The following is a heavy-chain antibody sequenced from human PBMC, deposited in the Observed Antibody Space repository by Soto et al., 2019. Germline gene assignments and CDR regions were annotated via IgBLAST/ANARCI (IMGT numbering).Heavy chain of an antibody. CDR3: AKGPGMAGPTGAFGI. J-gene: IGHJ3*02. V-gene: IGHV3-21*01. CDR2: ISSSSSYI. Sequence: GGSLRLSCAASGFTFSSYSMNWVRQAPGKGLEWVSSISSSSSYIYYADSVKGRFTISRDNAKNSLYLQMNSLRAEDQAVYYCAKGPGMAGPTGAFGIWGQGTMVTVSS. D-gene: IGHD3-10*01. CDR1: GFTFSSYS.